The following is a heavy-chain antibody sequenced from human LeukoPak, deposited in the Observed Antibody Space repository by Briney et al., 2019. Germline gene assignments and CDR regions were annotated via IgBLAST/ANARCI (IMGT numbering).Heavy chain of an antibody. V-gene: IGHV3-30*04. J-gene: IGHJ4*02. D-gene: IGHD6-13*01. CDR2: VSYDGSTK. Sequence: GGSLRLSCAASGFTFSSYAMHWVRQAPGKGLEWVAVVSYDGSTKYYADSVRGRFTISRDNSKNTLFLQMNSLRPEDTAVYYCARQKGGFRAAAGGRGPTDYWGQGTLVTVSS. CDR3: ARQKGGFRAAAGGRGPTDY. CDR1: GFTFSSYA.